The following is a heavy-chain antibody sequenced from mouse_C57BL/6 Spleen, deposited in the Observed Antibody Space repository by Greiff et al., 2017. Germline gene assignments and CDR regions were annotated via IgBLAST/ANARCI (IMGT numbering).Heavy chain of an antibody. CDR2: ISDGGSYT. Sequence: EVQLVESGGGLVKPGGSLKLSCAASGFTFSSYAMSWVRQTPEKRLEWVATISDGGSYTYYPDNVKGRFTISRDNAKNNLYLQMNHLKSEDTARYYCARDGFYGNYWYFDVWGTGTTVTVSS. J-gene: IGHJ1*03. V-gene: IGHV5-4*01. CDR1: GFTFSSYA. CDR3: ARDGFYGNYWYFDV. D-gene: IGHD2-1*01.